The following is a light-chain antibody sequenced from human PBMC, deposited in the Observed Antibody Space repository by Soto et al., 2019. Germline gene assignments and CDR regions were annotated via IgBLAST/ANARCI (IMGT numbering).Light chain of an antibody. J-gene: IGKJ2*01. Sequence: EIVMTQSPATLSVSPGERATLSCRASQSVSSNLAWYQHKPGEAPRFLIYGASTRATGVPARFSGSGSGTEFTLTISSLQSEDFAIYYRQQYNSWPLFTFGQGTKLEVK. CDR1: QSVSSN. V-gene: IGKV3-15*01. CDR2: GAS. CDR3: QQYNSWPLFT.